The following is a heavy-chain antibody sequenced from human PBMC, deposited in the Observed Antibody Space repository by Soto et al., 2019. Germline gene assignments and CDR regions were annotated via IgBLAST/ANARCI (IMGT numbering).Heavy chain of an antibody. V-gene: IGHV3-30*03. CDR1: GFTLSGHG. CDR2: VTYDGIER. D-gene: IGHD3-10*01. CDR3: AREKNSGYYRTVDY. Sequence: QVQLVASGGGVVQPGRSLSLSCAASGFTLSGHGLHWVRQAPGKRLEWVAVVTYDGIERHYQESVRGRFTITRDTSKNTFYLQMNSLRVEDTAMYYCAREKNSGYYRTVDYWGQGTLVTVSS. J-gene: IGHJ4*02.